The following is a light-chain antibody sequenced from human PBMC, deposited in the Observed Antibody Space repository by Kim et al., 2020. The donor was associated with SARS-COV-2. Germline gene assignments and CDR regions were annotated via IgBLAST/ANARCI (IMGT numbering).Light chain of an antibody. CDR2: RNN. J-gene: IGLJ3*02. Sequence: TATLTCTGNSNNVGNQGAAWRQPHLGHAPKLLSYRNNNRPSGIAERLSASRSGHTASLTITGLQPEDEADYYCSAWDSRLSAWVFGGGTQLTVL. CDR1: SNNVGNQG. CDR3: SAWDSRLSAWV. V-gene: IGLV10-54*01.